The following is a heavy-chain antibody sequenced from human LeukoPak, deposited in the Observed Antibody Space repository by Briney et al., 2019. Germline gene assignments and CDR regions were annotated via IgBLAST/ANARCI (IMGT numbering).Heavy chain of an antibody. Sequence: GGSLRLSCAASGFTFSSYWMNWVRQAPGKGLEWVSYISVGSSTLDYADSVKGRFTISRDNAKSSLYLQMHSLRVDDTAVYYCARDATYSSSDFSAAFDIWGQGTMVTVSS. CDR2: ISVGSSTL. CDR3: ARDATYSSSDFSAAFDI. CDR1: GFTFSSYW. V-gene: IGHV3-48*01. J-gene: IGHJ3*02. D-gene: IGHD3-22*01.